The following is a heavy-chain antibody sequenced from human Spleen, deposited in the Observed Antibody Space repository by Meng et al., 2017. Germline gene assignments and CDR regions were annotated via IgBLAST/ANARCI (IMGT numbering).Heavy chain of an antibody. CDR3: AKMPWVAAAGTTIDFDY. V-gene: IGHV4-4*02. Sequence: QVQLQESGPGLVKPSGTLSLTCAVSGGSISSSNWWNWVRQPPGKGLEWIGEIYHSGSTNYNPSLKSRVTISVDKSKNQFSLKLSSVTAADTAVYYCAKMPWVAAAGTTIDFDYWGQGTLVTVSS. J-gene: IGHJ4*02. CDR1: GGSISSSNW. D-gene: IGHD6-13*01. CDR2: IYHSGST.